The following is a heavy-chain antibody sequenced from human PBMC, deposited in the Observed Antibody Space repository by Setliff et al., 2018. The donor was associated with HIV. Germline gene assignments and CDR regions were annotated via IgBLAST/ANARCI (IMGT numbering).Heavy chain of an antibody. J-gene: IGHJ4*02. CDR3: AREVDTAMPKGYFDY. CDR1: GGPFSSSSYY. V-gene: IGHV4-39*02. CDR2: LRPSGNT. Sequence: PSETLSLSCTVSGGPFSSSSYYWGWIRQPPGKGLEWIGSLRPSGNTYYNPSLKSRVTISVDTSKNTLYLQMGSLRAEDMAVYYCAREVDTAMPKGYFDYWGQGTLVTVSS. D-gene: IGHD5-18*01.